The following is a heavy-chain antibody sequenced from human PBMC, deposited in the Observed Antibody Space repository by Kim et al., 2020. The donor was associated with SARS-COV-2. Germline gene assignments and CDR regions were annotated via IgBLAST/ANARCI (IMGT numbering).Heavy chain of an antibody. Sequence: KGRFTISRDNAKNALYLQMNSLRAEDTAVYYCARDGNRTPCSGGSCYLGYWGQGTLVTVSS. D-gene: IGHD2-15*01. CDR3: ARDGNRTPCSGGSCYLGY. J-gene: IGHJ4*02. V-gene: IGHV3-11*06.